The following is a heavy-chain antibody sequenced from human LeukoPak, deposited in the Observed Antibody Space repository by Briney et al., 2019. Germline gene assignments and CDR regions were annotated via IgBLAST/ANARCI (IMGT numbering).Heavy chain of an antibody. CDR1: GYTLTELS. D-gene: IGHD6-13*01. CDR3: ATYLLAAAGDADY. J-gene: IGHJ4*02. V-gene: IGHV1-24*01. Sequence: ASVKVSCKVSGYTLTELSMHWVRQAPGKGLEWMGGFDPEDGETIYAQKFQGRVTMPEDTSTDTAYMELSSLRSEDTAVYYCATYLLAAAGDADYWGQGTLVTVSS. CDR2: FDPEDGET.